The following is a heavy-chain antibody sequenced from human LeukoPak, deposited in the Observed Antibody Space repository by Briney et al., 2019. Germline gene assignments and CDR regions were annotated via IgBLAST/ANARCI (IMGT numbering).Heavy chain of an antibody. J-gene: IGHJ4*02. CDR3: ARSGRGPFDY. CDR1: GGSISSYY. D-gene: IGHD3-10*01. Sequence: PSETLSLTCTASGGSISSYYWSWIRQPPGKGLEWIGYIYYSGSTSYNPSLKSRVTISVDTSKNQFSLKPSSVTAADTAVYYCARSGRGPFDYWGQGTLVTVSS. V-gene: IGHV4-59*01. CDR2: IYYSGST.